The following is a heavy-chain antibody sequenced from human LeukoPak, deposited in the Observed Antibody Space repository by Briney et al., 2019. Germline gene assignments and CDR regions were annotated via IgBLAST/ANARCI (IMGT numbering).Heavy chain of an antibody. CDR2: ISESSSHT. CDR3: ARDRAVKARIGGMDV. V-gene: IGHV3-21*06. D-gene: IGHD5-24*01. J-gene: IGHJ6*02. Sequence: PGGSLRLSCAASGFVFSGYSINWVRQAPGKGLEWVSYISESSSHTYYVDSVKGRFTISRDNAKHSLYLQMSSLRAEDTGIYYCARDRAVKARIGGMDVWGQGTTVIVSS. CDR1: GFVFSGYS.